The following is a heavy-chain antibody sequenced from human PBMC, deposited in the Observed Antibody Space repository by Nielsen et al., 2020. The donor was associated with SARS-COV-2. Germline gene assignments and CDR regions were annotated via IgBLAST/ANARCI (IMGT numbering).Heavy chain of an antibody. CDR3: AREGDCKNGICHIRGMDV. Sequence: GPLRFSCTVSGGSISSYYWSWIRQPPGKGLDWIGYIYYSGSTNYNPSLKSRVTLSVDTSKNQFSLKLSSVTAADTAVYYCAREGDCKNGICHIRGMDVWGQGTTVTVSS. J-gene: IGHJ6*02. CDR2: IYYSGST. CDR1: GGSISSYY. V-gene: IGHV4-59*01. D-gene: IGHD2-8*01.